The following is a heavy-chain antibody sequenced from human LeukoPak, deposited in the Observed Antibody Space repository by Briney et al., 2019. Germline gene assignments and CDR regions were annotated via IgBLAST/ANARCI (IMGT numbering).Heavy chain of an antibody. CDR3: ARDEYYDSSGPLDY. CDR1: GFTFSSYW. Sequence: GGSLRLSCAASGFTFSSYWMNWVRQAPGKGLEWVPTISGSTENTYYADSVKGRFTISRDNSKNTLYLQMNSLRAEDTAVYYCARDEYYDSSGPLDYWGQGTLVTVSS. D-gene: IGHD3-22*01. CDR2: ISGSTENT. J-gene: IGHJ4*02. V-gene: IGHV3-23*01.